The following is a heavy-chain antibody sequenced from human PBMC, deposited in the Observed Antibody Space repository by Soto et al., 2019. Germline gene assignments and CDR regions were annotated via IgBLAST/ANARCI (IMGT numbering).Heavy chain of an antibody. Sequence: SVKVSCTASGGTFSSYAISWVRQAPGQGIEWMGGIIPIFGTANYAQKFQGRVTITADKSTSTAYMELSSLRSEDTAVYYCAREMGTGVNYYGSGLRENRGYYYGMACWGQGTTVTV. CDR3: AREMGTGVNYYGSGLRENRGYYYGMAC. J-gene: IGHJ6*02. CDR2: IIPIFGTA. CDR1: GGTFSSYA. D-gene: IGHD3-10*01. V-gene: IGHV1-69*06.